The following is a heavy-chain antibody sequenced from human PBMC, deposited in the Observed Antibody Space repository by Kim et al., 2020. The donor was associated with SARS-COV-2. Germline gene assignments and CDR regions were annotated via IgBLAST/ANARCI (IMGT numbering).Heavy chain of an antibody. CDR3: ARDPLSRLRGVTYSYYGMDV. CDR1: GFTFSNCA. D-gene: IGHD3-10*01. CDR2: ISYDGSNK. V-gene: IGHV3-30-3*01. Sequence: GGSLRLSCAASGFTFSNCAMHWVRQAPGKGLEWVAVISYDGSNKNYADSVKGRFTISRDNSKNTLYLQMNSLRAEDTALYYCARDPLSRLRGVTYSYYGMDVWGQGPTVTVS. J-gene: IGHJ6*02.